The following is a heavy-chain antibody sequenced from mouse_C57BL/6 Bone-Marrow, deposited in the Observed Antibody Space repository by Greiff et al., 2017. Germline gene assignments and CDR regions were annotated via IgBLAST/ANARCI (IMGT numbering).Heavy chain of an antibody. CDR2: IWRGGST. CDR3: ASAYYYPFAY. D-gene: IGHD1-1*01. CDR1: GFSLTSYG. J-gene: IGHJ3*01. Sequence: VQLVVSGPGLVQPSQSLSITCTVSGFSLTSYGVHWVRQSPGKGLEWLGVIWRGGSTDYNAAFISRLSISKDKSKGQVFFKMNSLQADDTAIYYCASAYYYPFAYWGQEALVTVSA. V-gene: IGHV2-2*01.